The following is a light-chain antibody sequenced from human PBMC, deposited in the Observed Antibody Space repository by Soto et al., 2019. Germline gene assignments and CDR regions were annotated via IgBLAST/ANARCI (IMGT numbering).Light chain of an antibody. Sequence: DIQMTQSPSTLSASVGDRVTITCRASQSITTWLAWYQQKPGKAPKLLIYQASSLERGVPSRFSGSGSGTEFTLTITSLQPDDFATYYCQQYSNYEWTFGQGTKVEIK. V-gene: IGKV1-5*03. CDR2: QAS. CDR3: QQYSNYEWT. CDR1: QSITTW. J-gene: IGKJ1*01.